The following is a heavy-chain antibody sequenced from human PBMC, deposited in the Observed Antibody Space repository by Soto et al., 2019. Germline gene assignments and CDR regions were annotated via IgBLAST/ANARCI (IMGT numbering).Heavy chain of an antibody. J-gene: IGHJ6*02. Sequence: SETLSLTCTVSGGSFSPYFWSWLRQPAGGGLEWIGRTYFTGTTSYNPSLKSRVTMSLDTSRNQFSLRVKSLTAADTAVYYCAREGGFFDSSGSGVYHYHGVDVWGQGTTVTVSS. CDR2: TYFTGTT. D-gene: IGHD6-19*01. V-gene: IGHV4-4*07. CDR3: AREGGFFDSSGSGVYHYHGVDV. CDR1: GGSFSPYF.